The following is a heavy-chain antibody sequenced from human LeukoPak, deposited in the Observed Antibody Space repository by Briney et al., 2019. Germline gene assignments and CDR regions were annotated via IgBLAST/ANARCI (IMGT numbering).Heavy chain of an antibody. CDR3: ARPDGTTDVYFFDY. J-gene: IGHJ4*02. D-gene: IGHD5-24*01. CDR2: IKQDGSEK. Sequence: GGSLRLPCAASGFSFSSYWMTWVRQAPGKGLEWVANIKQDGSEKYYVDSVKGRFTISRDNAKNSLFLQLNSLRAEDTAVYYCARPDGTTDVYFFDYWGQGTLVTVSS. V-gene: IGHV3-7*04. CDR1: GFSFSSYW.